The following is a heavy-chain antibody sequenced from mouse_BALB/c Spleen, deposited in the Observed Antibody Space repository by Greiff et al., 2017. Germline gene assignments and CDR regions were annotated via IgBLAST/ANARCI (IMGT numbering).Heavy chain of an antibody. Sequence: VKLQESGPGLVQPSQSLSITCTVSGFSLTSYGVHWVRQSPGKGLEWLGVIWSGGSTDYNAAFISRLSISKDNSKSQVFFKMNSLQANDTAIYYCARYYGSSSYWYFDVWGAGTTVTVSS. V-gene: IGHV2-2*02. CDR1: GFSLTSYG. CDR3: ARYYGSSSYWYFDV. J-gene: IGHJ1*01. CDR2: IWSGGST. D-gene: IGHD1-1*01.